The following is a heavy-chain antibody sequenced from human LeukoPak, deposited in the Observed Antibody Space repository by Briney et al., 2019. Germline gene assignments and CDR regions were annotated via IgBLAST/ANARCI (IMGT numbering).Heavy chain of an antibody. CDR3: ARDRPTGASRVFVVQ. J-gene: IGHJ4*02. CDR2: MSSGSRYI. D-gene: IGHD2-15*01. CDR1: GFSFSTYA. Sequence: GGSLRLSCTASGFSFSTYAMTWVRQAPGKGLEWISSMSSGSRYIYYADSVRGRFTISRDNTKNSLYLLMNNLRAEDTAIYYCARDRPTGASRVFVVQWGQGTPVTVFS. V-gene: IGHV3-21*06.